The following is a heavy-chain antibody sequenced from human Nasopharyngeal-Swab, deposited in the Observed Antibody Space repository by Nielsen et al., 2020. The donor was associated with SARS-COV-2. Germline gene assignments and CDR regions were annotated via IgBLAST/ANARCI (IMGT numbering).Heavy chain of an antibody. D-gene: IGHD6-19*01. V-gene: IGHV1-18*01. CDR2: ISAYNGNT. CDR3: ARDLSSIAVAGN. Sequence: WVRQAPGQRLEWMGWISAYNGNTNYAQKLPGRVTMTTDTSTSTAYMELRSLRSDDTAVYYCARDLSSIAVAGNWGQGTLVTVSS. J-gene: IGHJ4*02.